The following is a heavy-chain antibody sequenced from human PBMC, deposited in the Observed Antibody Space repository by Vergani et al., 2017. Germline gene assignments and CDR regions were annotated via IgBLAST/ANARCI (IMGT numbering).Heavy chain of an antibody. V-gene: IGHV4-39*01. D-gene: IGHD2-15*01. CDR2: MDYSGST. J-gene: IGHJ4*02. CDR1: GDSVISTDYH. Sequence: QVQLQESGPGLVKPSETLSLTCTVSGDSVISTDYHWGWIRQPPGKGLEWIGSMDYSGSTSYNPSLESRISISFETPKNQFSLRLTSVTAADTAVYYCASKRGACRAAYCHSYDFWGPGTLLGVSS. CDR3: ASKRGACRAAYCHSYDF.